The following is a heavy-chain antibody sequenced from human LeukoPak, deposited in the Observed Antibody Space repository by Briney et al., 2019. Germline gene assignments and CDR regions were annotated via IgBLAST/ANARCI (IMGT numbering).Heavy chain of an antibody. D-gene: IGHD3-10*01. CDR3: ARDRSGRMNWYFDL. CDR1: GGSISSGSHY. Sequence: SETLSLTCTVSGGSISSGSHYWSWIRQPAGKGLEWIGRIYTSGATTYNPSLKSRVTISVDTSKNQFSLKLSSVTAADTAVYYCARDRSGRMNWYFDLWGRGTLVTVSS. J-gene: IGHJ2*01. V-gene: IGHV4-61*02. CDR2: IYTSGAT.